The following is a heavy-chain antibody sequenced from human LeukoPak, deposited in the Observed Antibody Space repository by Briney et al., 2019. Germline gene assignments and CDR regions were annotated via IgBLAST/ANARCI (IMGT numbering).Heavy chain of an antibody. D-gene: IGHD3-10*01. CDR2: IYYSGST. CDR1: GGSISSSSYY. J-gene: IGHJ5*02. V-gene: IGHV4-39*07. CDR3: XXXXFGIRGAFFDP. Sequence: SETLSLTCTVSGGSISSSSYYWGWIRQPSGKGLEWIGSIYYSGSTFYNPTLKSRVTISIHTSKNQFSLKLSSVTAADTAMYXXXXXXFGIRGAFFDPRGQGALVTVSS.